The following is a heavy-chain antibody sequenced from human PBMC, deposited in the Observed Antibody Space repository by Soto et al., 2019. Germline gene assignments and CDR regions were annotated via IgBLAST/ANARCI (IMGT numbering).Heavy chain of an antibody. V-gene: IGHV4-39*01. CDR2: IYYSGST. CDR1: GGSISSSSYY. CDR3: ARHPRGDFWSGLVDY. Sequence: SETLSLTCTVSGGSISSSSYYWGWIRQPPGKGLEWIGSIYYSGSTYYNPSLKSRVTISVDTSKNQFSLKLSSVTAADTAVYYCARHPRGDFWSGLVDYWGQGTLVTVSS. D-gene: IGHD3-3*01. J-gene: IGHJ4*02.